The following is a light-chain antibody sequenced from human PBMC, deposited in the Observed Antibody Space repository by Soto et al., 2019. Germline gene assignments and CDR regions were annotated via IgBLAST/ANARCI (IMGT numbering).Light chain of an antibody. CDR2: AAS. V-gene: IGKV1-39*01. Sequence: DIQLTQSPSSLSASVEDRVTITCRASQTVRTYLNWYQQKPGKAPNLLIYAASSLQSGVPSRFSGSGSGTDFTLTISSLQPEDFATYFCQQSYITPAGFGGGTKVDIK. CDR3: QQSYITPAG. CDR1: QTVRTY. J-gene: IGKJ4*01.